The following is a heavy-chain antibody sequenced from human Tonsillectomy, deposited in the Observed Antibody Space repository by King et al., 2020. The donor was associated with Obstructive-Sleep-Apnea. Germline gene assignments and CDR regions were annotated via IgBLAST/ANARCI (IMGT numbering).Heavy chain of an antibody. CDR1: GDSISIGDYY. V-gene: IGHV4-30-4*01. J-gene: IGHJ4*02. D-gene: IGHD2-15*01. Sequence: QLQESGPGLVKPSQTLSLTCTVSGDSISIGDYYWIWIRQPPGKGLGWIGYIYNSGNSYYNPSLKSQVTISVDPSKNQFSLKLSSVTAADTAVYYCAREYCSGGSCSLAYWGQGTLVTVSS. CDR3: AREYCSGGSCSLAY. CDR2: IYNSGNS.